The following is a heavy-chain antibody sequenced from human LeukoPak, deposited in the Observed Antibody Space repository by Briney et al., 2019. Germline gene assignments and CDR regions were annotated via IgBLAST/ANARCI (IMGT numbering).Heavy chain of an antibody. J-gene: IGHJ5*02. CDR1: GASISSGGYY. D-gene: IGHD3-10*01. Sequence: PSQTPSLTCNVSGASISSGGYYWSWIRQHPGKGLEWIGYIYYSGSTYYNPSLKSRVTIPLDTSKNHFSLKLSSVTAADTAVYYCARVSAGYGSGTYQYNWFDPWGQGTLVTVSS. CDR3: ARVSAGYGSGTYQYNWFDP. CDR2: IYYSGST. V-gene: IGHV4-31*03.